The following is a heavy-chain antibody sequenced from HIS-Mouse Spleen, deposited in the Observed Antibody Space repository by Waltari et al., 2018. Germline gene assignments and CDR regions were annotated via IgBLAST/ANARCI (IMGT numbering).Heavy chain of an antibody. D-gene: IGHD6-13*01. CDR2: IYYSAGT. V-gene: IGHV4-39*07. CDR3: ARESPYSSSWYDWYFDL. J-gene: IGHJ2*01. CDR1: GGSISSSSYY. Sequence: QLQLQESGPGLVKPSETLSLTCTVSGGSISSSSYYWGWIRQPPGKVLEWVGSIYYSAGTDSAASLRGLVTGSVDTSKNQFSLKLSSVTAADTAVYYCARESPYSSSWYDWYFDLWGRGTLVTVSS.